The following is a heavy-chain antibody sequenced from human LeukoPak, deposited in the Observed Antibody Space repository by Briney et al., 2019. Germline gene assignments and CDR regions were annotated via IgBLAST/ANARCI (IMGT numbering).Heavy chain of an antibody. J-gene: IGHJ4*02. Sequence: QPGGSLRLSCAASGFTFSRYAMSWARQAPGKGLEWVSAITNSGGDTYYTDSVKGRFTISRDNSKNTLYLQMNSLRAEDTAVYYCAKDDVAYCGVDCYWGSYWGQGTLVTVSS. CDR3: AKDDVAYCGVDCYWGSY. V-gene: IGHV3-23*01. CDR1: GFTFSRYA. CDR2: ITNSGGDT. D-gene: IGHD2-21*02.